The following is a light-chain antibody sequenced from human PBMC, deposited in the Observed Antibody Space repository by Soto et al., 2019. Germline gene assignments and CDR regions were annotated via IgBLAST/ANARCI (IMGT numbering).Light chain of an antibody. Sequence: EIVLTHSPATLSLSPLEIATLSFRASQSVSSNLAWYQQKPGQAPRLLIYGASSRATGIPDRFSGSGSGTDFTLTISRLEPEDFAVYYCQQYGSSSWTFGQGTKVDIK. CDR3: QQYGSSSWT. J-gene: IGKJ1*01. V-gene: IGKV3-20*01. CDR2: GAS. CDR1: QSVSSN.